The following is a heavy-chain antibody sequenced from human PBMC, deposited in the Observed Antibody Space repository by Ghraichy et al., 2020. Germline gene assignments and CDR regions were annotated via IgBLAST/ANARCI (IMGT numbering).Heavy chain of an antibody. Sequence: GGSLRLSCAASGFTFNSHWMSWVRQVPGKGLEWVANINQDGSDKHYVDSVKGRFTISRDNGKNSLYLQMNNLRAEDTAVYYCARDRTAAGLIYDYWGQGTLVTVSS. CDR3: ARDRTAAGLIYDY. CDR1: GFTFNSHW. D-gene: IGHD6-13*01. V-gene: IGHV3-7*03. J-gene: IGHJ4*02. CDR2: INQDGSDK.